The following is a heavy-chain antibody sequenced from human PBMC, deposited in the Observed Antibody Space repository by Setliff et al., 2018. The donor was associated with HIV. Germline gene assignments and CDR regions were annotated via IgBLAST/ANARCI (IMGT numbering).Heavy chain of an antibody. CDR3: ARGDILTGPERY. CDR2: IYYSGST. D-gene: IGHD3-9*01. Sequence: SETLSLTCTVSGGSISSSSYYWGWIRQPPGKGLEWIGSIYYSGSTYYNPSLKSRVTISVDTSKNQFSLKLSSVTAADTAVYYCARGDILTGPERYWGQGTRVTVSS. V-gene: IGHV4-39*01. CDR1: GGSISSSSYY. J-gene: IGHJ4*02.